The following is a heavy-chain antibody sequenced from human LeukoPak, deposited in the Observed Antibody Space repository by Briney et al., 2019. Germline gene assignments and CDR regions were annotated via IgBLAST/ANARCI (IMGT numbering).Heavy chain of an antibody. CDR1: GFKYD. J-gene: IGHJ6*02. V-gene: IGHV3-23*01. Sequence: PGGSLRLSCSASGFKYDMSWVRQAPGKGLEWISVISDDGTTTYYAGPVKGRFTISRDKSNTVYLQMNSLRVEDTAVYFCAKHGSGDRLVFGMDVWGQGTTVVVSS. D-gene: IGHD3-10*01. CDR3: AKHGSGDRLVFGMDV. CDR2: ISDDGTTT.